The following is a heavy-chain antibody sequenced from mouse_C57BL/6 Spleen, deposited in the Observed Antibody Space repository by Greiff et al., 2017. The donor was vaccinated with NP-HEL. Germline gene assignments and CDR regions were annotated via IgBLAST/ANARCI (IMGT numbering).Heavy chain of an antibody. CDR3: ASLPYGSSYPYYFDY. CDR1: GFTFSDYG. Sequence: DVQLVESGGGLVKPGGSLKLSCAASGFTFSDYGMHWVRQAPEKGLEWVAYISSGSSTIYYADTVKGRFTISRYNAKNTLFLQMTSLRSEDTAMYYCASLPYGSSYPYYFDYWGQGTTLTVSS. J-gene: IGHJ2*01. CDR2: ISSGSSTI. V-gene: IGHV5-17*01. D-gene: IGHD1-1*01.